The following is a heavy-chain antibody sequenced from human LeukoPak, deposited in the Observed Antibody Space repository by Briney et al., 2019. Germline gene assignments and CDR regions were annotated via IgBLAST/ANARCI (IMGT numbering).Heavy chain of an antibody. V-gene: IGHV6-1*01. CDR1: GDSVSINSAA. J-gene: IGHJ4*02. D-gene: IGHD6-19*01. Sequence: SQTLSLTFAISGDSVSINSAAWNWIRQSPSRGLEWLGRTYQRSKWYNDYAVSVKSRITINPDISMNQFSLQLNSVTPEDTAVYYCARSPSPYSSGWYFDYWGQGTLVTVSS. CDR2: TYQRSKWYN. CDR3: ARSPSPYSSGWYFDY.